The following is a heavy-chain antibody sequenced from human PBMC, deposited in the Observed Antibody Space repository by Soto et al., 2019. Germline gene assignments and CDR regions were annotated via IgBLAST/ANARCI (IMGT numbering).Heavy chain of an antibody. D-gene: IGHD2-2*01. J-gene: IGHJ4*02. CDR1: GFTFSDYH. Sequence: GGSLRLSCAASGFTFSDYHMSWIRQAPGKGLEWVSNISSSSSYINYADSVKGRFTISRDNAKNSLYLQMNSLGAEDTAVYYCARREGYCSGIRCYEYFDYWGQGTQVTVSS. V-gene: IGHV3-11*03. CDR2: ISSSSSYI. CDR3: ARREGYCSGIRCYEYFDY.